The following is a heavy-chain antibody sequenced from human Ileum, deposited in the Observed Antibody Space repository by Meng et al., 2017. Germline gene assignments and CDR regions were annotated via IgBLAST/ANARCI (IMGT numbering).Heavy chain of an antibody. V-gene: IGHV4-31*03. CDR1: GGSIGSAAYY. J-gene: IGHJ4*02. Sequence: QVQLQESGPGLVTVSQTLYLTCTVSGGSIGSAAYYWTWIRQHPAKGLEWIGYIHYTGSTSYNPSLESRTSTSIDTSNNQFSLKVTSVTAADTAVYYCARGVSAAGLFDNWGPGTLVTVSS. CDR2: IHYTGST. CDR3: ARGVSAAGLFDN. D-gene: IGHD2-2*01.